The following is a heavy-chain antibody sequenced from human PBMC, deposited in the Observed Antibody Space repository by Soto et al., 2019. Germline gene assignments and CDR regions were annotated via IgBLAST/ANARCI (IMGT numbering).Heavy chain of an antibody. CDR1: GGSISSSSYY. CDR2: IYYSGST. V-gene: IGHV4-39*01. J-gene: IGHJ4*02. D-gene: IGHD6-13*01. Sequence: QLQLQESGPGLVKPSETLSLTCTVSGGSISSSSYYWGWIRQPPGKGLEWIGSIYYSGSTYYNPSLKSRVTISVDTSKNQFSLKLSSVTAADTAVYYCARPGSSSWTIDYWGQGTLVNVSS. CDR3: ARPGSSSWTIDY.